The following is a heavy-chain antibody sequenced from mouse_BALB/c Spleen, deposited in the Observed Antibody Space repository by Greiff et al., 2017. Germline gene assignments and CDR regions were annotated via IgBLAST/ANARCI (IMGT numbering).Heavy chain of an antibody. V-gene: IGHV14-3*02. D-gene: IGHD2-14*01. CDR1: GFNIKDTY. J-gene: IGHJ2*01. Sequence: EVQLQQSGAELVKPGASVKLSCTASGFNIKDTYMHWVKQRPEQGLEWIGRIDPANGNTKYDPKFQGQATITADTSYNTAYLQLSSLTSEDTAVYYCGYRYDDYLDYWGQGTTLTVSS. CDR3: GYRYDDYLDY. CDR2: IDPANGNT.